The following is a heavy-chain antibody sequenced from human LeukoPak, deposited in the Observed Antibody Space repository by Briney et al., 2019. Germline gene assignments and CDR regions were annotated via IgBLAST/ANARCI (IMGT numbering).Heavy chain of an antibody. CDR3: ARDPSSSWTNMRFDY. Sequence: QPSETLSLTCTVSGGSISSSSYYWGWIRQPPGKGLEWIGSIYYSGSTYYNPSLKSRVTISVDTSKNQFSLKLSSVTAADTAVYYCARDPSSSWTNMRFDYWGQGTLVTVSS. CDR2: IYYSGST. J-gene: IGHJ4*02. CDR1: GGSISSSSYY. V-gene: IGHV4-39*07. D-gene: IGHD6-13*01.